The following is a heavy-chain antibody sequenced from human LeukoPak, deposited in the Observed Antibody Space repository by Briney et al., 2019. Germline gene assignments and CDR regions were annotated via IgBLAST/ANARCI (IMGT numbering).Heavy chain of an antibody. Sequence: GGSLRLSCAASGFTFSNARMSWVRQAPGKGLEWVGRIKSKTDGGTTDYAAPVKGRFTISRDDSKNTLYLQMNSLKTEDTAVYFCAHRNTAMVRVDYWGQGTLVTVSS. J-gene: IGHJ4*02. CDR3: AHRNTAMVRVDY. V-gene: IGHV3-15*01. CDR2: IKSKTDGGTT. CDR1: GFTFSNAR. D-gene: IGHD5-18*01.